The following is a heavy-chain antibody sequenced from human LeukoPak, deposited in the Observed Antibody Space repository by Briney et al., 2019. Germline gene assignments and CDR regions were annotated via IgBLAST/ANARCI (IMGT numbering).Heavy chain of an antibody. Sequence: GGSLRLSCAASGFTFSDYTMQWVRQAPGKGLEWVALLPPDGSYQYYADSLKGRFTISRDIFKNALYLQMNSLRLEDTAVYYCARGLHDRSWYGAHWGQGTLLSVSS. CDR2: LPPDGSYQ. J-gene: IGHJ4*02. V-gene: IGHV3-30*04. D-gene: IGHD6-13*01. CDR3: ARGLHDRSWYGAH. CDR1: GFTFSDYT.